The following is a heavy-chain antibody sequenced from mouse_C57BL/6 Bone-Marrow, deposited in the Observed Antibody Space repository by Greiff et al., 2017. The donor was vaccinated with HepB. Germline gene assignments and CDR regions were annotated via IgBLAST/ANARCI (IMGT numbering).Heavy chain of an antibody. CDR1: GYSFTSYY. J-gene: IGHJ3*01. D-gene: IGHD2-4*01. CDR2: IYPGSGNT. CDR3: ARGEFDYGRAWFAY. Sequence: QVQLQQSGPELVKPGASVKISCKASGYSFTSYYIHWVKQRPGQGLEWIGRIYPGSGNTKYNEKFKGKATLTADTSSSTAYMQLSSLTSEDSAVYDCARGEFDYGRAWFAYWGQGTLVTVSA. V-gene: IGHV1-66*01.